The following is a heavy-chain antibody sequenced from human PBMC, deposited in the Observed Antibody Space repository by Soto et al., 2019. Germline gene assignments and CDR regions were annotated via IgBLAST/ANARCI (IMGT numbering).Heavy chain of an antibody. Sequence: TSETLSLTCTVSGDSISSYYWSWIRQPAGKGLEWIGRIYTNMNTNYNPSLKSRVTMSVDTSKNQFSLRLSSVTAADTAVYYCVRGWGGYCGHDLWDYFDYWGQGSLVTVSS. J-gene: IGHJ4*02. CDR3: VRGWGGYCGHDLWDYFDY. V-gene: IGHV4-4*07. CDR2: IYTNMNT. CDR1: GDSISSYY. D-gene: IGHD5-12*01.